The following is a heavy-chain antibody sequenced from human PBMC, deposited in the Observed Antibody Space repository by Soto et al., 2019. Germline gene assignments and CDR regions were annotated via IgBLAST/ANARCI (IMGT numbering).Heavy chain of an antibody. J-gene: IGHJ4*02. CDR2: ISYDGSKK. CDR3: ASPRLSSDGTTPIDY. Sequence: QVQLVESGGGVVQPGRSLRLSCAASGFTFSSYAMHWVRQAPGKGLEWVAVISYDGSKKYYADSVKGRFTISRDNSKNTRYLQMNSLRAEDTAVYYCASPRLSSDGTTPIDYWGQGTLVTVSS. CDR1: GFTFSSYA. V-gene: IGHV3-30-3*01. D-gene: IGHD1-1*01.